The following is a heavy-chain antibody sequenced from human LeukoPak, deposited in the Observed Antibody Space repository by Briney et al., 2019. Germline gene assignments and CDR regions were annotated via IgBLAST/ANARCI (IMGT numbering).Heavy chain of an antibody. J-gene: IGHJ6*03. Sequence: SETLSLTCAVSGYSISSRYYWGWIRQPPGKGLEWIGSIYHSGNTYYNPSLKSLVTISVDTSKNQFSLKLSSVSAADTAVYYCARLSGYYYMDVWGKGTTVIVSS. V-gene: IGHV4-38-2*01. CDR1: GYSISSRYY. D-gene: IGHD3-9*01. CDR2: IYHSGNT. CDR3: ARLSGYYYMDV.